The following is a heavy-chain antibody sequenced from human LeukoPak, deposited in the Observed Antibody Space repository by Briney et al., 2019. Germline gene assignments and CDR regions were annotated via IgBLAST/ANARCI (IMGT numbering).Heavy chain of an antibody. CDR2: TYYRSKWYN. CDR3: ARGPATTMGCYYYYMDV. D-gene: IGHD3-10*01. CDR1: VDSVSSNSAA. V-gene: IGHV6-1*01. Sequence: SQTLSLTCAISVDSVSSNSAAWNWIRQSPSRGLEWLGRTYYRSKWYNDYAVSVKSRITINPETSKNQFSLQLNSVTPEDTAVYYCARGPATTMGCYYYYMDVWGKGTTVTVSS. J-gene: IGHJ6*03.